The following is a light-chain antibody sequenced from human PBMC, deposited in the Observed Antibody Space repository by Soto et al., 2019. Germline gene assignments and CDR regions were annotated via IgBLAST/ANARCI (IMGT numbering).Light chain of an antibody. J-gene: IGKJ1*01. Sequence: DIVLTQSPATLSLSPGEGATLSCRASQSVSNNLAWYQQKPGQAPRLLIYEASNRATGIPARFSGSGSGTDFTLTISRLEPDDFAVYYCQQYHSSPRTFGQGTKVDIK. CDR1: QSVSNN. V-gene: IGKV3-11*01. CDR2: EAS. CDR3: QQYHSSPRT.